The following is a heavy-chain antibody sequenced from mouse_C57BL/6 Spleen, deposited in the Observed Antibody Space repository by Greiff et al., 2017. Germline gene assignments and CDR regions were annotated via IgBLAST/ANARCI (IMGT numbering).Heavy chain of an antibody. Sequence: VQLQQSGPELVKPGASVKISCKASGYAFSDSWMNWVKQRPGKGLEWIGRIYPGDGDTNYNGKFKGKATLTADKSSSTAYMQLSSLTSEDSAVYFCASEDTTVLDYWGQGTTLTVSS. J-gene: IGHJ2*01. CDR2: IYPGDGDT. D-gene: IGHD1-1*01. CDR3: ASEDTTVLDY. V-gene: IGHV1-82*01. CDR1: GYAFSDSW.